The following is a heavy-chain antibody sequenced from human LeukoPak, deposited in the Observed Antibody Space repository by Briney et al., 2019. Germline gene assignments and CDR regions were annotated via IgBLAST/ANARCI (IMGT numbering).Heavy chain of an antibody. J-gene: IGHJ4*02. D-gene: IGHD2-15*01. Sequence: GGSLRLSCVGSGFTFSIDGMNWVRQAPGKGLEWVAVILYDGRNKYYGDSVEGRFTISRDNSKNTVYLEMNSLRAEDTAVYYCAKDLMKTGYCSGASCYGRTDWGQGTLVTVSS. CDR2: ILYDGRNK. CDR1: GFTFSIDG. CDR3: AKDLMKTGYCSGASCYGRTD. V-gene: IGHV3-30*18.